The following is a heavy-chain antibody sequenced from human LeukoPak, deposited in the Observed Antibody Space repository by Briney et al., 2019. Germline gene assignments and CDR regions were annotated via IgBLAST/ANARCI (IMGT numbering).Heavy chain of an antibody. J-gene: IGHJ4*02. V-gene: IGHV3-30*04. Sequence: GGSLRLSCAASGFTFSTYTMHWVRQAPGKGLEWVAVISYDGSNKYYADSVKGRFTISRDNSKNTLYLQMNSLRAEDTAFYYCAINGGGDSGYGNFDYWGQGTLVTVSS. CDR2: ISYDGSNK. CDR1: GFTFSTYT. CDR3: AINGGGDSGYGNFDY. D-gene: IGHD5-12*01.